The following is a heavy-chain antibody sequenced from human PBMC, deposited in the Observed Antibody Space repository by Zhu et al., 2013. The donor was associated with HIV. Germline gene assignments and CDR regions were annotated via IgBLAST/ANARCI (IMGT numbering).Heavy chain of an antibody. CDR3: ARVRYCSSTSCSNWFDP. J-gene: IGHJ5*02. V-gene: IGHV1-2*02. CDR1: GYTFTGYY. D-gene: IGHD2-2*01. Sequence: QVQLVQSGAEVKKPGASVKVSCKASGYTFTGYYMHWVRQAPGQGLEWMGWINPNSGGTNYAQKFQGRVTMTRDTSISTAYMELSRLRSDDTAVYYCARVRYCSSTSCSNWFDPWGQGTLVTVS. CDR2: INPNSGGT.